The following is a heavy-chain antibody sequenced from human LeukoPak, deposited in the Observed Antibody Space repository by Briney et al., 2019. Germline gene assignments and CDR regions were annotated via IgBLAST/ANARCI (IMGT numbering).Heavy chain of an antibody. CDR1: AFTFSDHY. CDR3: ARVWYDRCGYYPDY. V-gene: IGHV3-72*01. Sequence: QPGGSLRLSCAASAFTFSDHYMDWVRQAPGKGLEWVGRIRKKANSDTTEYAASVKGRFTISRDDSKNSLYLQMNSLKTEDTAVYYCARVWYDRCGYYPDYWGQGTLVTVSS. D-gene: IGHD3-22*01. CDR2: IRKKANSDTT. J-gene: IGHJ4*02.